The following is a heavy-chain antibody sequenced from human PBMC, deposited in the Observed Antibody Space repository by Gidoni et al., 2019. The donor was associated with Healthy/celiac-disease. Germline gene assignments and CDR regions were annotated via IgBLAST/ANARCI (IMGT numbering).Heavy chain of an antibody. Sequence: VRQAPGKGLEWVSSISSSSSYIYYADSVKGRFTNSRDNAKNSLYLQMNSLRTEDTAVYYCARDGRIAAAGRGQGIFDYWGQGTLVTVSS. CDR2: ISSSSSYI. D-gene: IGHD6-13*01. J-gene: IGHJ4*02. V-gene: IGHV3-21*01. CDR3: ARDGRIAAAGRGQGIFDY.